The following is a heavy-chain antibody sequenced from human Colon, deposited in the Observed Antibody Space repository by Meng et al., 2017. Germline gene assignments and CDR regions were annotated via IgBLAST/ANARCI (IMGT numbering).Heavy chain of an antibody. Sequence: GESLKISCAASGFTFSSYSMSWVRQAPGKGLEWVSSISSSSRYIYHADSVTGRFTISRDKAKNSLYLQMNSLGAEDTAVYYCAGGWFGELLYYWGQGTLVTVSS. CDR3: AGGWFGELLYY. V-gene: IGHV3-21*01. CDR2: ISSSSRYI. D-gene: IGHD3-10*01. CDR1: GFTFSSYS. J-gene: IGHJ4*02.